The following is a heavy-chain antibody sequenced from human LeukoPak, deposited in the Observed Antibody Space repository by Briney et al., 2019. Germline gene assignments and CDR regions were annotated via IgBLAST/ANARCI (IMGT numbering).Heavy chain of an antibody. Sequence: GGSLRLSCAASGFTFSSYSMNWVRQVPGKGLEWLSSISSISSYINYAYSVKGRYTISRDNAKNSLYLQMNRPRAEDTAVYYCARQPPRSSYGSYYFACWGQGTLVTVSS. CDR3: ARQPPRSSYGSYYFAC. CDR2: ISSISSYI. J-gene: IGHJ4*02. D-gene: IGHD5-18*01. CDR1: GFTFSSYS. V-gene: IGHV3-21*01.